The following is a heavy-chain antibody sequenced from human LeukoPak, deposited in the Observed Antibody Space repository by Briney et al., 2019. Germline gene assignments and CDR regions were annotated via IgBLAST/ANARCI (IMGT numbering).Heavy chain of an antibody. CDR3: ARGTDTVTTHDAFDI. V-gene: IGHV4-4*07. D-gene: IGHD4-17*01. Sequence: SYXXXXIRQXAGKGLEWIGRIYTSGSTNYNPSLKSRVTISVDTSKNQFSLKLSSVTAADTAVYYCARGTDTVTTHDAFDIWGQGTMVTVSS. CDR2: IYTSGST. J-gene: IGHJ3*02. CDR1: SYX.